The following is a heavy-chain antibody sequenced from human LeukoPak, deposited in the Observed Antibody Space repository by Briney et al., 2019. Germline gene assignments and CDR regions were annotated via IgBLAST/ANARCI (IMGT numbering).Heavy chain of an antibody. D-gene: IGHD3-22*01. CDR2: ISYDGSNK. CDR3: ARARYYYDSSARGPPGAALDY. CDR1: GLTFSSYA. Sequence: GGSLRLSCAASGLTFSSYAMHWVRQAPGKGLEWAAVISYDGSNKYYADSVKGRFTISRDNSKNTLYLQMNSLRAEDTAVYYCARARYYYDSSARGPPGAALDYWGQGTLVTVSS. V-gene: IGHV3-30-3*01. J-gene: IGHJ4*02.